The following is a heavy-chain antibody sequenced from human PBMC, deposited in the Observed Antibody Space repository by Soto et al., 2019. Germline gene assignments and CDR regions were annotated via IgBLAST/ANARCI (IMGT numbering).Heavy chain of an antibody. J-gene: IGHJ6*03. CDR2: IYYSGST. Sequence: QVQLQGSGPGLVKPSETLSLTCTVSGGSISSYYWSWIRQPPGKGLEWIGYIYYSGSTNYNPSLKSRVTISVDTSKNQFSLKLSSVTAADTAVYYCARSGYDFWSGYYGYYYMDVWGKGTTVTVSS. V-gene: IGHV4-59*01. D-gene: IGHD3-3*01. CDR1: GGSISSYY. CDR3: ARSGYDFWSGYYGYYYMDV.